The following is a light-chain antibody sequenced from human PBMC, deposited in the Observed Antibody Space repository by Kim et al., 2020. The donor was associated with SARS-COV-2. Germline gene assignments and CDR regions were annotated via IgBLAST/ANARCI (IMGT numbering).Light chain of an antibody. CDR3: QQYGSSPPWT. CDR2: GAS. V-gene: IGKV3-20*01. Sequence: PGERATLACRASQSVSSSYLAWYQQKPGQAPRLLIYGASSRATGIPDRFSGSGSGTDFTLTISRLEPEDFAVYYCQQYGSSPPWTFGQGTKVDIK. CDR1: QSVSSSY. J-gene: IGKJ1*01.